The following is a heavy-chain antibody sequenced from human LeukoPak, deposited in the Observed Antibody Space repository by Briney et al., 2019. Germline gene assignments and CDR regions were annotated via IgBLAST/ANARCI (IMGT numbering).Heavy chain of an antibody. CDR3: ARPRDGYDDAFDI. CDR1: GFTVSSNY. J-gene: IGHJ3*02. D-gene: IGHD5-24*01. CDR2: IYSGGST. V-gene: IGHV3-66*02. Sequence: GGSPRLSCAASGFTVSSNYMSWVRQAPGKGLEWVSDIYSGGSTYYADSVKGRFTISRDNSKNTLYLQMNSLRAEDTAVYYCARPRDGYDDAFDIWGQGTMVTVSS.